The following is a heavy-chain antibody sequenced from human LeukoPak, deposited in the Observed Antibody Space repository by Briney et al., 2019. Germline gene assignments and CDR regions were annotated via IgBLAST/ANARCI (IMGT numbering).Heavy chain of an antibody. Sequence: SETLSLTCTVSGGSISSYYWSWIRQPPGKGLEWIGYIYYSGSTNYNPSLKSRVTISVDTSKNQFSLKLSSVTAADTAVYYCARALRGHYYDSSGYYYYFDYWGQRTLVTVSS. V-gene: IGHV4-59*01. CDR1: GGSISSYY. D-gene: IGHD3-22*01. CDR2: IYYSGST. CDR3: ARALRGHYYDSSGYYYYFDY. J-gene: IGHJ4*02.